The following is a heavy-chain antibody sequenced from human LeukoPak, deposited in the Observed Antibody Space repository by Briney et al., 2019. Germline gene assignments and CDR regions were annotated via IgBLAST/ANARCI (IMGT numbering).Heavy chain of an antibody. Sequence: SVKVSCKASGGTFSSYAISWVRQAPGQGLEWMGGIIPIFGTANYAQKFQGRVTITTDESTSTAYMELSSLRSDDTAVYYCARRYCSSTSCYDAFDIWGQGTMVTVSS. CDR2: IIPIFGTA. V-gene: IGHV1-69*05. CDR1: GGTFSSYA. J-gene: IGHJ3*02. CDR3: ARRYCSSTSCYDAFDI. D-gene: IGHD2-2*01.